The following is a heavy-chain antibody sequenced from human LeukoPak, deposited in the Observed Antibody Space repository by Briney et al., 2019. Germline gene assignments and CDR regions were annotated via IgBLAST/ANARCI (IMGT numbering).Heavy chain of an antibody. V-gene: IGHV6-1*01. CDR2: TYYRSKWYN. J-gene: IGHJ4*02. Sequence: SQTLSLTCAISGDTVSTNSAAWSWIRHYPSRGLEWLGSTYYRSKWYNDYAVSVKSRITINPDTSKNQFSLQLNSVTPEDTAVYYCARDHIAAAGFYYFDYWGQGTLVTVSS. CDR3: ARDHIAAAGFYYFDY. D-gene: IGHD6-13*01. CDR1: GDTVSTNSAA.